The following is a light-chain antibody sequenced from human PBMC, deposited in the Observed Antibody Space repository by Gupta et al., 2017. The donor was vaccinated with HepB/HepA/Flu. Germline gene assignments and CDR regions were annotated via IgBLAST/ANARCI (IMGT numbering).Light chain of an antibody. Sequence: SYVMTQPPSLSVAPGETARITCAGSNIGSQSVHWYQHKPGQAPLLVFSYDSHRPSWIPKRFSASNSGNTATLTISGVGAGDDAYYYCQAGDSHSDRIFGGGTKLTVL. CDR2: YDS. CDR1: NIGSQS. CDR3: QAGDSHSDRI. J-gene: IGLJ2*01. V-gene: IGLV3-21*04.